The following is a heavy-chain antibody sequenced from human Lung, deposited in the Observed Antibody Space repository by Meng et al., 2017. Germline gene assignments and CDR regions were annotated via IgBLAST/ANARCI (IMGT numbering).Heavy chain of an antibody. CDR3: ARGPTTMAHDFDY. Sequence: QVQLQQGGAGRLKPSGTLSLTCVVSGGSFSDYYWSWIRQPPGKGLEWIGEINHSGSTNYNPSLESRATISVDTSQNNLSLKLSSVTAADSAVYYCARGPTTMAHDFDYWGQGTLVTVSS. CDR2: INHSGST. CDR1: GGSFSDYY. D-gene: IGHD4-11*01. J-gene: IGHJ4*02. V-gene: IGHV4-34*01.